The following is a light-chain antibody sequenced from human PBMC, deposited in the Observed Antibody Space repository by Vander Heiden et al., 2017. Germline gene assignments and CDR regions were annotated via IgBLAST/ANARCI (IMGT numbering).Light chain of an antibody. CDR2: GAS. V-gene: IGKV3D-7*01. Sequence: PGERVTLSCLASQSVSSSYLTWYQQKPGQAPRLLIYGASTRATSITARFSGSGSGTDFTLTSSSLQPEDFEVYYRQQDYNLPLGGGTKVEIK. CDR1: QSVSSSY. J-gene: IGKJ4*01. CDR3: QQDYNLP.